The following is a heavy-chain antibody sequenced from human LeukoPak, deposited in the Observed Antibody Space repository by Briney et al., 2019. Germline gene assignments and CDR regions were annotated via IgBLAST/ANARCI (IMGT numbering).Heavy chain of an antibody. J-gene: IGHJ4*02. CDR2: IYSGGST. D-gene: IGHD6-6*01. Sequence: GGSLRLSCAASGFTVSSNYMSWVRQAPGKGLEWVSVIYSGGSTYYADSVKGRFTISRDNSKNTLYLQMNSLRAEDTAVYYCARGLNIAARPVLDYWGQGTLVTVSS. V-gene: IGHV3-53*01. CDR1: GFTVSSNY. CDR3: ARGLNIAARPVLDY.